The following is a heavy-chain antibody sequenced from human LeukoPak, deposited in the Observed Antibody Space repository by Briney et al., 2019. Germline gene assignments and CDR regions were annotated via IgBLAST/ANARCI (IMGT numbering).Heavy chain of an antibody. Sequence: PGGSLRLSCAASAFTFSSYSMNWVRRAPGRGLEWVSYITSSGSLIYYADSVKGRFTISRDNAKDSLYLKMNSLRAEDTAVYYCAKAGAQDTYYDFWSGYYSPSYFDYWGQGTLVTVSS. CDR2: ITSSGSLI. CDR3: AKAGAQDTYYDFWSGYYSPSYFDY. CDR1: AFTFSSYS. V-gene: IGHV3-48*04. D-gene: IGHD3-3*01. J-gene: IGHJ4*02.